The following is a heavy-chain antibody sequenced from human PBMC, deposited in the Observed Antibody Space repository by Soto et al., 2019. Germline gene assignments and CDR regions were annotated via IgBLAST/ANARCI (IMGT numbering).Heavy chain of an antibody. CDR3: ARHRHPRGTVGATSPLDP. CDR2: HYSGGST. D-gene: IGHD1-26*01. CDR1: GFSVSSNY. J-gene: IGHJ5*02. Sequence: GGSLRLSCAVSGFSVSSNYLSWVRQAPGKGLEWVSVHYSGGSTYYADSVQGRFTISRDKSNNTLYLQMRRVRAEDTAVYFCARHRHPRGTVGATSPLDPWGQGTQVTVSS. V-gene: IGHV3-53*01.